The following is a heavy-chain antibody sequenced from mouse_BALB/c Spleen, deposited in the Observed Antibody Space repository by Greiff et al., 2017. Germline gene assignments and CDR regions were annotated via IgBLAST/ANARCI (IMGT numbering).Heavy chain of an antibody. Sequence: EVQVVESGPELVKPGASVKVSCKASGYAFTSYNMYWVKQSHGKSLEWIGYIDPYNGGTSYNQKFKGKATLTVDKSSSTAYMHLNSLTSGDSAVYYCARSRYGNYAMDYWGQGTSVTVSS. D-gene: IGHD2-10*02. V-gene: IGHV1S135*01. CDR2: IDPYNGGT. J-gene: IGHJ4*01. CDR1: GYAFTSYN. CDR3: ARSRYGNYAMDY.